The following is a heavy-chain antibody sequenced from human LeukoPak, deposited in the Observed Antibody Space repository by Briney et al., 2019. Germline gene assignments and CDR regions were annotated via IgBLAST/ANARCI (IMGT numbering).Heavy chain of an antibody. Sequence: ASVKVSCKVSGYTLTELSMHWVRRAPGKGLEWMGGFDPEDGETIYAQKFQGRVTMTEDTSTDTAYMELSSLRSEDTAVYYCATPIGVVGGRNFDYWGQGTLVTVSS. V-gene: IGHV1-24*01. CDR2: FDPEDGET. CDR3: ATPIGVVGGRNFDY. D-gene: IGHD1-26*01. J-gene: IGHJ4*02. CDR1: GYTLTELS.